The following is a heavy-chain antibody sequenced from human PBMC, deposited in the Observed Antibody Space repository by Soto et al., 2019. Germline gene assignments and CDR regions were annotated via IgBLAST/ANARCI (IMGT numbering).Heavy chain of an antibody. CDR1: GFTFSNYG. CDR3: TKRRNVLRFLEWSSGMEV. Sequence: PGGSLRLSCAASGFTFSNYGMHWVRQAPGKGLEWVAFISDDGSNKYYADSMKGRFTRSRDNSKSTLYLQMNSLRVEDTAVYYCTKRRNVLRFLEWSSGMEVWGQGTTVTVSS. V-gene: IGHV3-30*18. D-gene: IGHD3-3*01. J-gene: IGHJ6*02. CDR2: ISDDGSNK.